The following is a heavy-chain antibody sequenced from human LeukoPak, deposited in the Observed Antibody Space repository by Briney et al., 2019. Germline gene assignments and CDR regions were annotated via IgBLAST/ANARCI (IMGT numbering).Heavy chain of an antibody. CDR3: ARDTYYYDSSGYYSLLSPAYY. Sequence: ASVKVSCKASGYTFTSYGISWVRQAPGQGLEWMGWISAYNGNTNYAQKLQGRVTMTTDTSTSTAYMELRSLRSDDTAVYYCARDTYYYDSSGYYSLLSPAYYWGQGTLVTVSS. J-gene: IGHJ4*02. CDR2: ISAYNGNT. CDR1: GYTFTSYG. V-gene: IGHV1-18*01. D-gene: IGHD3-22*01.